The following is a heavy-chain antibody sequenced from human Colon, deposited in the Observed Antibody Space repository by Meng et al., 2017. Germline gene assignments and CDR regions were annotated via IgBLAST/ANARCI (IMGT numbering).Heavy chain of an antibody. CDR2: MFHSGTT. Sequence: QVRLPGPGPGLVRPSGTLSLTCNVSGGSVSSGSHYWSWIRQPPGKGLEWIGYMFHSGTTKYNPSLKSRVSMSVDTTKNQFYLKLTSVTVADTAVFYCARLIAGWPFYFDYWGQGILVTVSS. V-gene: IGHV4-61*01. CDR3: ARLIAGWPFYFDY. J-gene: IGHJ4*02. D-gene: IGHD6-19*01. CDR1: GGSVSSGSHY.